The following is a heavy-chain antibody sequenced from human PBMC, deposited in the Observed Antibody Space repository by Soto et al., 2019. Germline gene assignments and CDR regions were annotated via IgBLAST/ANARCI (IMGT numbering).Heavy chain of an antibody. CDR2: IKYSGST. D-gene: IGHD3-10*01. J-gene: IGHJ4*02. CDR3: AGMGRVVRFY. V-gene: IGHV4-31*02. CDR1: GGSVSSDNFH. Sequence: SETLSLSCRVSGGSVSSDNFHWYWIRQHPGKGLEWIGYIKYSGSTYYNPSLTSRVTIESDTSKNQFSLRLISVTDADTAVYYCAGMGRVVRFYWGQGTLVTVSS.